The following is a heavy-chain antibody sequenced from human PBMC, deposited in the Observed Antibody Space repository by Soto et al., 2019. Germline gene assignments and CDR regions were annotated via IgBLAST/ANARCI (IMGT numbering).Heavy chain of an antibody. V-gene: IGHV1-8*01. CDR2: MNPNSGNT. D-gene: IGHD6-19*01. J-gene: IGHJ4*02. CDR1: GYTFTSYD. CDR3: ARSVEWLASFDY. Sequence: QVQLVQSGAEVKKPGASVKVSCKASGYTFTSYDINWVRQATGQGLEWMGWMNPNSGNTGYAQKFEGRVTMTRNTSISTGYMELSSLRSEETAVYYCARSVEWLASFDYWGQGTLVTVSS.